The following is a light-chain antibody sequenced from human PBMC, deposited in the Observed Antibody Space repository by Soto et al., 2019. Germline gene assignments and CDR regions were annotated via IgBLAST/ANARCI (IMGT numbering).Light chain of an antibody. CDR1: QSISPY. V-gene: IGKV1-39*01. CDR2: AAS. J-gene: IGKJ4*01. Sequence: DIQMTQSPSSLSASVGDTVTITCRASQSISPYLNWYQQRPGKAPKLLIYAASSLQSGVPSRFSGSGSGTDFTLTISTLQPEDFATYYCQQSYTTLSFGGGTRVEF. CDR3: QQSYTTLS.